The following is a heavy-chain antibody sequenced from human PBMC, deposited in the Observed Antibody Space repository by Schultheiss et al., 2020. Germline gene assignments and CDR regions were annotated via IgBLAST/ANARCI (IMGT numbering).Heavy chain of an antibody. Sequence: ASVKVSCKVSGYTLSELSIHWVRQATGQGLEWMGWMNPNSGNSGYAQKFQGRVTMTRNTSISTAYMELSSLRSEDTAVYYCARVGYCTNGVCLYNWFDPWGQGTLVTVSS. V-gene: IGHV1-8*01. CDR1: GYTLSELS. D-gene: IGHD2-8*01. CDR3: ARVGYCTNGVCLYNWFDP. CDR2: MNPNSGNS. J-gene: IGHJ5*02.